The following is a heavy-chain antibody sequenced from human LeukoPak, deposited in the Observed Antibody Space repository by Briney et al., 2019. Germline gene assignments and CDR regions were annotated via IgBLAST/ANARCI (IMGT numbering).Heavy chain of an antibody. CDR2: ITHSGST. CDR1: GGSFSAYY. CDR3: ARGGTVAGYRSPLKSHFDS. Sequence: SETLSLTCGVYGGSFSAYYWTWIRQPPGKGLEWIGEITHSGSTAHNPSLESRVTMSVDTSKNQFSLKLTSLTAADTAVYYCARGGTVAGYRSPLKSHFDSWGQGTLVTVSS. V-gene: IGHV4-34*01. J-gene: IGHJ4*02. D-gene: IGHD6-19*01.